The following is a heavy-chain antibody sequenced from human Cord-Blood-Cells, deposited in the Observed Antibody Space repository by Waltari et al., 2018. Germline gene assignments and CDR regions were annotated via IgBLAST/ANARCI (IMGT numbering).Heavy chain of an antibody. Sequence: QVQLQESGPGLVKPSETLSLTCTVSGGSLSSHSCSWIRQPPGKGLEWIGYIYYSGSTNYNPSLKSRVTISVDTSKNQFSLKLSSVTAADTAVYYCARGSIAVAGTGFDYWGQGTLVTVSS. V-gene: IGHV4-59*11. CDR2: IYYSGST. CDR3: ARGSIAVAGTGFDY. CDR1: GGSLSSHS. D-gene: IGHD6-19*01. J-gene: IGHJ4*02.